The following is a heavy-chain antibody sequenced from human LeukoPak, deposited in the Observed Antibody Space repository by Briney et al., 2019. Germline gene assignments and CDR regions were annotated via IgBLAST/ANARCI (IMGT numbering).Heavy chain of an antibody. D-gene: IGHD2-15*01. Sequence: RSGGSLRLSCAASGFTFSSYAMHWVRQAPGKGLEWVAVISYDGSNKYYADSVKGRFTISRDNSKNTRYLQMSSLRAEDTAVYYCARDYGSGYCSGGSCGLYYGMDVWGQGTTVTVSS. J-gene: IGHJ6*02. CDR3: ARDYGSGYCSGGSCGLYYGMDV. V-gene: IGHV3-30*04. CDR1: GFTFSSYA. CDR2: ISYDGSNK.